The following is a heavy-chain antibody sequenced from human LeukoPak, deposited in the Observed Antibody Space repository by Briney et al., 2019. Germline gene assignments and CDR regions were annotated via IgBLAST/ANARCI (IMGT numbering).Heavy chain of an antibody. CDR2: IIPIFGTA. D-gene: IGHD3-10*01. V-gene: IGHV1-69*01. CDR3: ARPQTQNIGFGELLYGSLDY. J-gene: IGHJ4*02. CDR1: GGTFSSYA. Sequence: GSSVKVSCKASGGTFSSYAISWVRQAPGQGLEWMGGIIPIFGTANYAQKFQGGVTITADESTSTAYMELSSLRSEDTAVYYSARPQTQNIGFGELLYGSLDYWGQGTLVTVSS.